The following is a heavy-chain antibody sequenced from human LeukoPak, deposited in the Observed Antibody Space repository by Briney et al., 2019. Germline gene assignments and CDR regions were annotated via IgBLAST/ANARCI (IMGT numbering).Heavy chain of an antibody. Sequence: SETLSLTCTVSCCSIINNYWSWIRQPPGKALEWIGYMYYSGSTNYNPSLRSRVTISVDTSKNQFSLKLSSVTAEDPALYYRASGLYFDYVWGTSRRFLYYFDHWGQGTLVTVSS. CDR3: ASGLYFDYVWGTSRRFLYYFDH. J-gene: IGHJ4*02. V-gene: IGHV4-59*01. D-gene: IGHD3-16*02. CDR1: CCSIINNY. CDR2: MYYSGST.